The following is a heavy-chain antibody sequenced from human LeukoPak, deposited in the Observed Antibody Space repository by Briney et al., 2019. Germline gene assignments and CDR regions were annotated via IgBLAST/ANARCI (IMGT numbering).Heavy chain of an antibody. J-gene: IGHJ4*02. D-gene: IGHD6-19*01. CDR2: INAGNGNT. CDR3: ARMYSCGWYYFDY. V-gene: IGHV1-3*01. Sequence: GASVKVSCKASGYTFTSYAMHWVRQAPGQRLEWMGWINAGNGNTKYSQKFQGRVTITRDTSASTAYMELSSLRSEDTAVYYCARMYSCGWYYFDYWGQGTLVTVSS. CDR1: GYTFTSYA.